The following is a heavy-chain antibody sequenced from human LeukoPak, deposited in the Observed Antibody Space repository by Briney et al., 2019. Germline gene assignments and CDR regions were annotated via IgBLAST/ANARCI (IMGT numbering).Heavy chain of an antibody. CDR2: ISADNYNT. CDR1: GYTFSNYG. D-gene: IGHD2-2*02. Sequence: ASVKVSCKASGYTFSNYGINWVRQAPGQGLEWMGWISADNYNTKYAQKLQGRVTMTTDTSTSTAYMEMRSLRSDDTAVYYCARDIPEVRFDYGMDVWGQGTTVTVSS. V-gene: IGHV1-18*01. CDR3: ARDIPEVRFDYGMDV. J-gene: IGHJ6*02.